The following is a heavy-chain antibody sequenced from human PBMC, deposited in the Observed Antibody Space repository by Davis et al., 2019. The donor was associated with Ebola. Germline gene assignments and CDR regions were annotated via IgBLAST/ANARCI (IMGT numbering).Heavy chain of an antibody. CDR2: INHSGST. D-gene: IGHD6-13*01. J-gene: IGHJ4*02. V-gene: IGHV4-34*01. Sequence: MPSETLSLTCAVYGGSFSGYYWSWIRQPPGKGLEWIGEINHSGSTYYNPSLKSRVTISVDTSKNQFSLKLSSVTAADTAVYYCARQASWYGFDYWGQGTLVTVSS. CDR1: GGSFSGYY. CDR3: ARQASWYGFDY.